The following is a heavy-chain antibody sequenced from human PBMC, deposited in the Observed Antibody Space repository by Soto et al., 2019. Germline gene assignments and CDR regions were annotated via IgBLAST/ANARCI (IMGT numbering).Heavy chain of an antibody. CDR3: ARSQGSSTSLEIYYYYYYGMDV. CDR2: IIPISGTA. V-gene: IGHV1-69*01. J-gene: IGHJ6*02. Sequence: QVQLVQSGAEVKKPGSSVKVSCKASGGTFSSYAISWVRQAPGQGLEWMGGIIPISGTANDAQKFQGRVTITADESTSTAYMELSSLRSEDTAVSYCARSQGSSTSLEIYYYYYYGMDVWGQGNTVTVSS. D-gene: IGHD2-2*01. CDR1: GGTFSSYA.